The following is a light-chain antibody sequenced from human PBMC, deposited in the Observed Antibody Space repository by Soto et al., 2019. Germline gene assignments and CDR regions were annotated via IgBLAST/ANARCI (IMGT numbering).Light chain of an antibody. Sequence: DIVMTQAPASLAVSLGERATINCKSSQSLLFSSNKKNYLAWYQQRPGQPPKLLMYWASSRDSGVPDRFSGSGSGPGFIMKISRVEAEDVGLYYCMQGTHWPETFGQRSKV. V-gene: IGKV4-1*01. CDR3: MQGTHWPET. J-gene: IGKJ1*01. CDR1: QSLLFSSNKKNY. CDR2: WAS.